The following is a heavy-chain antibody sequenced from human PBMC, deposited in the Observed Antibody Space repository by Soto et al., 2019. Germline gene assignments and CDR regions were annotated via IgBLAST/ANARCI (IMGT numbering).Heavy chain of an antibody. V-gene: IGHV3-74*01. CDR1: GFTFSTYW. D-gene: IGHD2-2*01. CDR2: INSDGSRK. J-gene: IGHJ4*02. CDR3: KTDVVVVPSSNGPRDY. Sequence: GGSLRLSCAASGFTFSTYWMHWVRQLPGKGLVWVSRINSDGSRKTYADSVRGRFTVSRDNAKNTLYLQMNSLRDEDTAVYYCKTDVVVVPSSNGPRDYWGQGTLVTVSS.